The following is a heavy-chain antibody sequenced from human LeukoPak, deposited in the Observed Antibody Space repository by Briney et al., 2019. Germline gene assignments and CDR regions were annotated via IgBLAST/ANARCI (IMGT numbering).Heavy chain of an antibody. CDR3: ARAPGAFDI. J-gene: IGHJ3*02. V-gene: IGHV1-2*02. CDR1: GYIFTGYY. Sequence: ASVKVSCKASGYIFTGYYMHWVRQAPGQGLEWMGWINPNSGGTYYAQKFQGRVIMTRDTSINTAYMEVSSLISDDTAVYYCARAPGAFDIWGQGTMVTVSS. CDR2: INPNSGGT. D-gene: IGHD3-10*01.